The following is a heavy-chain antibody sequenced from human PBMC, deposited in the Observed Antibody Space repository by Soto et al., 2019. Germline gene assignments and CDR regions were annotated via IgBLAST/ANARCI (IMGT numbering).Heavy chain of an antibody. D-gene: IGHD5-12*01. CDR1: WVTCGNYS. Sequence: VGPLRDPYVVSWVTCGNYSRTRVRQAPGKGLEWVSSVSSGSGNIYYADSVKGRFTISRDNAKDSLYLQMNSLGAEDTAVYYCATDRDGYNSNGFASWGQGTLVTVSS. CDR2: VSSGSGNI. J-gene: IGHJ5*01. CDR3: ATDRDGYNSNGFAS. V-gene: IGHV3-21*01.